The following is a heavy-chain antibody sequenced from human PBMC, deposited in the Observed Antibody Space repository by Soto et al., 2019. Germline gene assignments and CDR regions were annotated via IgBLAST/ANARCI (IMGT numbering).Heavy chain of an antibody. J-gene: IGHJ4*02. CDR2: ISYDGSNK. V-gene: IGHV3-30*18. Sequence: VQLVESGGGVVQPGRSLRLSCAASGFTFSSYGMHWVRQAPGKGLEWVAVISYDGSNKYYADSVKGRFTISRDNSKNTLYLQMSSLRAEDTAVYYCAKEFGYSYGSGFDYWGQGTLVTVSS. CDR3: AKEFGYSYGSGFDY. CDR1: GFTFSSYG. D-gene: IGHD5-18*01.